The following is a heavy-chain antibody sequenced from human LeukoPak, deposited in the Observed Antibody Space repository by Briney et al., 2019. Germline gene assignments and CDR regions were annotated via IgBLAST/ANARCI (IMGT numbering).Heavy chain of an antibody. CDR3: ARAPWGSYGIDY. CDR1: GFTFSNYA. CDR2: ISGSGGNT. V-gene: IGHV3-23*01. Sequence: GGSLRLSCAASGFTFSNYAMTWVRQAPGKGLEWVSAISGSGGNTYYADSVKGRFTISRDNSENTLYMQMNSLGAEDTAIYYCARAPWGSYGIDYWGQGTLVTVSS. D-gene: IGHD3-16*01. J-gene: IGHJ4*02.